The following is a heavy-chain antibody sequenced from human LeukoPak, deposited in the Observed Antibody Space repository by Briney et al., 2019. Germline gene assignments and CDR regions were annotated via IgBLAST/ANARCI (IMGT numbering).Heavy chain of an antibody. V-gene: IGHV4-61*02. J-gene: IGHJ4*02. CDR2: IYTSGST. CDR1: GGSISSGSYY. D-gene: IGHD3-10*01. Sequence: SETLSLTCTVSGGSISSGSYYWSWIRQPAGKGLEWIGRIYTSGSTNYNPSLKSRVTISVDTSKNQFSLKLSSVTAADTAVYYCARVTPYMVRGVYFDYWGQGTLVTVSS. CDR3: ARVTPYMVRGVYFDY.